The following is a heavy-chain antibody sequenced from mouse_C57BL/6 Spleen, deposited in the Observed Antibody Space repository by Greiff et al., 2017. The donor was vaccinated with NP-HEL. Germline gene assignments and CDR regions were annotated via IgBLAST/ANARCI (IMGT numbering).Heavy chain of an antibody. D-gene: IGHD1-1*01. J-gene: IGHJ2*01. Sequence: EVQLQQSGPELVKPGASVKMSCKASGYTFTDYNMHWVKQSHGKSLEWIGYINPNNGGTSYNQKFKGKATLTVNKSSSTAYMELRSLTSEDAAVYDWARDYGSGDYFDYWGQGTTLTVAS. CDR1: GYTFTDYN. CDR3: ARDYGSGDYFDY. V-gene: IGHV1-22*01. CDR2: INPNNGGT.